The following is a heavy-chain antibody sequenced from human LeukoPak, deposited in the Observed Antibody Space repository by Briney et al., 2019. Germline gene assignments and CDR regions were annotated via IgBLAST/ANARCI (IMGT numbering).Heavy chain of an antibody. V-gene: IGHV3-7*01. D-gene: IGHD3-10*01. CDR1: GFTFSSYW. CDR3: ARDFRMVRGVPDY. J-gene: IGHJ4*02. Sequence: KPGGSLRLSCAASGFTFSSYWMSWVGQAPGKGLEWVANIKQDGSEKYYVDSVKGRFTISRDNAKNSLYLQMNSLRAEDTAVYYCARDFRMVRGVPDYWGQGTLVTVSS. CDR2: IKQDGSEK.